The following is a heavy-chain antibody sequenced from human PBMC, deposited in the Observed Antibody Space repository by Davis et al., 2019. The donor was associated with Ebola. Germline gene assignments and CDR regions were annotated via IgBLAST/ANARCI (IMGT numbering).Heavy chain of an antibody. J-gene: IGHJ4*02. Sequence: PGGSLRLSCAASGFTLSVHYMDWVRQAPGKGLQWVGRTRNRANSYTTEYAASVKGRFTISRDDSKNSLYLQMNSLRTEDTALYYCARSCSSTNCYPDYWGQGTLVTVSS. CDR3: ARSCSSTNCYPDY. D-gene: IGHD2-2*01. CDR1: GFTLSVHY. V-gene: IGHV3-72*01. CDR2: TRNRANSYTT.